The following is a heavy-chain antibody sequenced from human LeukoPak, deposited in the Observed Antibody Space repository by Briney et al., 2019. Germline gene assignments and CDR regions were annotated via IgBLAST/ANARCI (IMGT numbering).Heavy chain of an antibody. CDR2: IYYSGST. V-gene: IGHV4-39*07. CDR1: GGSISSSTYF. J-gene: IGHJ5*02. Sequence: SETLSLTCTVSGGSISSSTYFWGWIRQPPGKGLEWIGTIYYSGSTYYNPSLKSRVTISVDTSKNQFSLKLSSVTAADTAVYYCARESLTWLQSRTSWFDPWGQGTLVTVSS. CDR3: ARESLTWLQSRTSWFDP. D-gene: IGHD5-24*01.